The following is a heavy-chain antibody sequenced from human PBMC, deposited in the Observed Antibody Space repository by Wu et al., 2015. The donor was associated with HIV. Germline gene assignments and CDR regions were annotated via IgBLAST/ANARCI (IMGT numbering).Heavy chain of an antibody. V-gene: IGHV1-18*01. J-gene: IGHJ3*02. D-gene: IGHD4-11*01. Sequence: QVQLVQSGAEVKKPGSSVKVSCKASGGTFSSYAISWVRQAPGQGLEWMGWISAYNGNTNYAQKLQGRVTMTTDTSTSTAYMELSSLRSEDTAVYYCARGHDYSDSLDAFDIWAKGQWSPSLQ. CDR3: ARGHDYSDSLDAFDI. CDR2: ISAYNGNT. CDR1: GGTFSSYA.